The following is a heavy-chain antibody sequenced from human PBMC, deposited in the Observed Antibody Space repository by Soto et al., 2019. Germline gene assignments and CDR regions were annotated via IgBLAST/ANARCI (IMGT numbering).Heavy chain of an antibody. V-gene: IGHV3-74*01. J-gene: IGHJ4*02. D-gene: IGHD2-15*01. CDR1: GFTFSSYW. Sequence: PGGSLRLSCAASGFTFSSYWMHWVRQAPGKGLVWVSRISSDGSSTSYADSVKGRFTISRDNAKNTLYLQMNSLRAEDTAVYYCVRTSLVVAAATREDYWGQGILVTVSS. CDR2: ISSDGSST. CDR3: VRTSLVVAAATREDY.